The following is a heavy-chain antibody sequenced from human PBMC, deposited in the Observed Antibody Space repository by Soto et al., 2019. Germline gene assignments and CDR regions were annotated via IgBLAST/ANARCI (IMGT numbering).Heavy chain of an antibody. D-gene: IGHD5-12*01. CDR2: TYYMSKWYN. CDR3: ARDRSVATILYYYYGMDV. Sequence: SQTLSLTCAISGDSVSSNSAAWNWIRQSPSRGLEWLGRTYYMSKWYNDYAVSVKSRITINPDTSKNQFSLQLNSVTPEDTAVYYCARDRSVATILYYYYGMDVWGQGTTVTVSS. V-gene: IGHV6-1*01. CDR1: GDSVSSNSAA. J-gene: IGHJ6*02.